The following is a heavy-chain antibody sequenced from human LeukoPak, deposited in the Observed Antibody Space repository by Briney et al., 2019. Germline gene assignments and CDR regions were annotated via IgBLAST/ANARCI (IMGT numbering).Heavy chain of an antibody. CDR2: IYIDGIST. CDR1: GFTFSKYW. D-gene: IGHD3-10*01. V-gene: IGHV3-74*01. J-gene: IGHJ4*02. Sequence: GGSLRLSCAASGFTFSKYWMHWVRQGPGKGLVWVSRIYIDGISTTYADSVKGRFTISRDDSKNTAYLQINSLKTEDTAVYYCTRHSPDYYGSGSYPSIYDYWGQGTLVTVSS. CDR3: TRHSPDYYGSGSYPSIYDY.